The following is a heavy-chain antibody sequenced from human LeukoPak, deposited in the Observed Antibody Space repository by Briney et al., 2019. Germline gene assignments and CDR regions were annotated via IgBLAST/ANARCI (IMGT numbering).Heavy chain of an antibody. J-gene: IGHJ4*02. Sequence: SETLSLTCTVSGGSISSYYWSWIRQPPGKGLEWIGSIYYSGSTYYNPSLKSRVTISVDTSKDQFSLKLSSVTAADTAVYYCARDVTAAFDYWGQGTLVTVSS. V-gene: IGHV4-39*07. CDR3: ARDVTAAFDY. CDR2: IYYSGST. CDR1: GGSISSYY. D-gene: IGHD6-13*01.